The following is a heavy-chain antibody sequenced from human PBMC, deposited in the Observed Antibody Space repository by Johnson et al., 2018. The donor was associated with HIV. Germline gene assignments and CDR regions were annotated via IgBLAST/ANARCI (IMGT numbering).Heavy chain of an antibody. V-gene: IGHV3-30*04. CDR1: GFTFSNYA. J-gene: IGHJ3*02. D-gene: IGHD6-6*01. Sequence: RLSCAASGFTFSNYAMHWVRQAPGRGLEWVAVISYDGTDKYYADSVRGRFTISRDNSKNTLYLQMNSLRAEDTAVYYCARAERSSSGVDAFDIWGQGTMVTVSS. CDR2: ISYDGTDK. CDR3: ARAERSSSGVDAFDI.